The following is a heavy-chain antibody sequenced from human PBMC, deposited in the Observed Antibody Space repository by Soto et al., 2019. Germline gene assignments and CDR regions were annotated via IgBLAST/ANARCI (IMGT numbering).Heavy chain of an antibody. CDR3: ARSGYKPPADY. J-gene: IGHJ4*02. V-gene: IGHV3-21*01. D-gene: IGHD5-12*01. CDR2: ISSSSSYI. CDR1: GFTFSSYS. Sequence: GGSLRLSCGASGFTFSSYSMNWVRQAPGKGLEWVSSISSSSSYIYYADSVKGRFTISGDNAKNSLYLQMNSLRAEDTAVYYCARSGYKPPADYWGQGTLVTVSS.